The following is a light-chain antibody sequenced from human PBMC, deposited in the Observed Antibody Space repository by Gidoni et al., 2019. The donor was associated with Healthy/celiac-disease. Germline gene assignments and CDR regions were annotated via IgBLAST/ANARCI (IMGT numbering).Light chain of an antibody. CDR3: QQYGSSPQT. J-gene: IGKJ1*01. CDR2: AAS. Sequence: TALTLSPGTLSLSPGERATLSCRASQSVSSSYLAWYQQKPGQAPRLLIYAASSRATGIPARCSGRGSGTDFTLTISRLEPEDFAVYYCQQYGSSPQTFXQXTKVEIK. CDR1: QSVSSSY. V-gene: IGKV3-20*01.